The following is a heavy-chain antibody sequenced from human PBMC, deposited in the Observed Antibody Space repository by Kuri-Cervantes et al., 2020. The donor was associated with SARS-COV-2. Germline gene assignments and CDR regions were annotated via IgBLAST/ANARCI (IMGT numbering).Heavy chain of an antibody. CDR3: ERYWADFDI. J-gene: IGHJ3*02. D-gene: IGHD2-15*01. Sequence: LSLTCAASGFTFSSYWMSWVRQAPGKGLEWVANIKQDGSEKYYVDSVKGRFTISRDNAKNSLYLQMNSLRAEDTAVYYCERYWADFDIWGQGTMVTVSS. V-gene: IGHV3-7*01. CDR1: GFTFSSYW. CDR2: IKQDGSEK.